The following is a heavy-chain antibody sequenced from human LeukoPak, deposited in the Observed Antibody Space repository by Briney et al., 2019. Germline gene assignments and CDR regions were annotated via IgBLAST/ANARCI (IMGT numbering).Heavy chain of an antibody. CDR1: GFTFSSYA. CDR3: LVAATLGLGAFDI. CDR2: ISGSGGST. Sequence: GGSLRLSCAASGFTFSSYAMSWVRQAPGKGLEWVSAISGSGGSTYYADSVKGRFTISRDNSKNTLYLQMNSLRAEDTAVYYCLVAATLGLGAFDIWGQGTVVTVSS. D-gene: IGHD2-15*01. V-gene: IGHV3-23*01. J-gene: IGHJ3*02.